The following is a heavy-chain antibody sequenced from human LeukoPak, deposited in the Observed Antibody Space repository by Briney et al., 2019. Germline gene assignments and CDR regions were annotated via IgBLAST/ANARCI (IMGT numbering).Heavy chain of an antibody. D-gene: IGHD4-17*01. CDR2: IYHSGST. V-gene: IGHV4-38-2*02. CDR3: ARFPRSYGGYSYYYYMDV. J-gene: IGHJ6*03. CDR1: GYSISSGYY. Sequence: NPSETLSLTCTVSGYSISSGYYWGWIRQPPGKGLEWIGSIYHSGSTYYNPSLKSRVTISVDTSKNQFSLELSSVTAADTAVYYCARFPRSYGGYSYYYYMDVWGKGTTVTVSS.